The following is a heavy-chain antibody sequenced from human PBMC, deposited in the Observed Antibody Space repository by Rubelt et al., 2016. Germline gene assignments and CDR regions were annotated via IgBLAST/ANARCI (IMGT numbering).Heavy chain of an antibody. CDR1: GFTFSSYS. CDR2: ISSSSSTI. J-gene: IGHJ4*02. CDR3: AKDSTFDY. V-gene: IGHV3-48*02. D-gene: IGHD2-2*01. Sequence: EVQVVESGGGLIQPGGSLRLSCAASGFTFSSYSMNWVRQAPGKGLEWVSYISSSSSTIYYADSVKGRFTISRDNAKNSLYLKMNSLRDEDTAVYYCAKDSTFDYWGQGTLVTVSS.